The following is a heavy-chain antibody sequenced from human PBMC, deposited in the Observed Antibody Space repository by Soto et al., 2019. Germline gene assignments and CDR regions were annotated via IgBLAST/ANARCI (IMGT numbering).Heavy chain of an antibody. D-gene: IGHD6-13*01. J-gene: IGHJ4*02. CDR2: ISTTSDYT. Sequence: GGSLRLSCAASGFTFSDYYMTWIRQAPGEGLEWVSYISTTSDYTNYADSVKGRFTISRDNAKNSLYLQMNSLRAEDTAVYYCARDRDLTSSWSFDYWGQGTLVTVSS. CDR1: GFTFSDYY. CDR3: ARDRDLTSSWSFDY. V-gene: IGHV3-11*06.